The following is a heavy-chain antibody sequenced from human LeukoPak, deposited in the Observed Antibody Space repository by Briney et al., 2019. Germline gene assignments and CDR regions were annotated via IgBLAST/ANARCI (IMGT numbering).Heavy chain of an antibody. CDR2: IRSKANSYAT. V-gene: IGHV3-73*01. J-gene: IGHJ4*02. D-gene: IGHD3-10*01. CDR1: GFTFSGSA. Sequence: PGGSLRLSCAASGFTFSGSAMHWVRQASGKGLEWVGRIRSKANSYATAYAASVKGRFTISRDDSKNTAYLQMNSLKTEDTAVYYCTRHPPSGYYYGSGSYSPAGYWGQGTLVTVSS. CDR3: TRHPPSGYYYGSGSYSPAGY.